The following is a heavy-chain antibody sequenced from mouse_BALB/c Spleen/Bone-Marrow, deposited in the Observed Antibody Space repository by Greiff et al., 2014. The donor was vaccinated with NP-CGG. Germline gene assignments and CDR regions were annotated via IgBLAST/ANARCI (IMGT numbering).Heavy chain of an antibody. V-gene: IGHV3-1*02. Sequence: EVKLVESGPVLVKPSQSLSLTCTVTAYSITSGYGWHWIRQFPGNKLEWMGYIHYSGTTHYNPSLKSRISITRDTSKNQFFLQLNYVTTEDTATYNCAREARTTARSAYWGQGTLVTVSA. D-gene: IGHD1-2*01. CDR1: AYSITSGYG. CDR3: AREARTTARSAY. CDR2: IHYSGTT. J-gene: IGHJ3*01.